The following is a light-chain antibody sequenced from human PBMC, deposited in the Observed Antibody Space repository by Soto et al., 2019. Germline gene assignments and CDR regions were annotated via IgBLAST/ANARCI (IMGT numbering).Light chain of an antibody. CDR1: QSVRSNY. V-gene: IGKV3-20*01. CDR3: QQYGSIPIT. CDR2: VAS. Sequence: EIVLTQSPGTLSLSPGERATLSCRARQSVRSNYLAWYQQKPGQAPRPLIYVASNRATGVPDRISGSGSGTDFTLTISRLEPGDFAVYYCQQYGSIPITFGQGTRLEMK. J-gene: IGKJ5*01.